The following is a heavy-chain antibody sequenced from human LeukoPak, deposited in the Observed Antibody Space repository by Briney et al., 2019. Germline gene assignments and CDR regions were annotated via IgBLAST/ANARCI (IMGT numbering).Heavy chain of an antibody. Sequence: SETLSLTCAVYGGSFSGYYWSRIRQPPGKGLEWIGEINHSGSTNYNPSLKSRVTISVDTSKNQFSLKLSSVTAADTAVYYCARGGPQRSSWHRKFDYWGQGTLVTVSS. CDR1: GGSFSGYY. CDR2: INHSGST. V-gene: IGHV4-34*01. J-gene: IGHJ4*02. CDR3: ARGGPQRSSWHRKFDY. D-gene: IGHD6-13*01.